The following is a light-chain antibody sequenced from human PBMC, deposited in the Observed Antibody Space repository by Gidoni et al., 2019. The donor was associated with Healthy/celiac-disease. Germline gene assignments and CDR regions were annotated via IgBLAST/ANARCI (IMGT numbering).Light chain of an antibody. CDR1: QSVSSN. CDR3: QQYNNWPQT. Sequence: EIVMTQSPATLSVSPGERATLSCRASQSVSSNLAWYQQKPGQAPRLLIYGASTSATGIPAMFSGSGSGTEFTLTISSLQSEDFAVYYCQQYNNWPQTFGQGTKVEIK. V-gene: IGKV3-15*01. J-gene: IGKJ1*01. CDR2: GAS.